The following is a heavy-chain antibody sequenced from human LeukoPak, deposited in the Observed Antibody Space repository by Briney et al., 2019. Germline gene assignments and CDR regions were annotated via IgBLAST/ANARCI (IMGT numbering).Heavy chain of an antibody. Sequence: GGSLRLSCAASGFTFSVAAMTWVRQAPGKGLEWVSLIGASGESTYYADSVKGRFTISRDNSKNTLYLQMNSLRAEDTAVYYCARVASRAYLQYFFDYWGQGALVTVSS. D-gene: IGHD6-6*01. V-gene: IGHV3-23*01. CDR3: ARVASRAYLQYFFDY. CDR1: GFTFSVAA. CDR2: IGASGEST. J-gene: IGHJ4*02.